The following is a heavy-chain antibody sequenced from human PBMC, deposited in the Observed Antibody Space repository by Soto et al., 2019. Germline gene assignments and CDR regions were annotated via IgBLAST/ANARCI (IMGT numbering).Heavy chain of an antibody. CDR1: GYTFSSYD. J-gene: IGHJ4*02. V-gene: IGHV1-8*01. CDR2: MNPNSGNT. CDR3: AVTGYSSGWYKRWFDY. D-gene: IGHD6-19*01. Sequence: ASEKVSCKASGYTFSSYDINWVRQATGQGLEWMGWMNPNSGNTGYAQKFQGRVTMTRNTSISTAYMELSSLRSEDTAVYYCAVTGYSSGWYKRWFDYRGQGTMVTVCS.